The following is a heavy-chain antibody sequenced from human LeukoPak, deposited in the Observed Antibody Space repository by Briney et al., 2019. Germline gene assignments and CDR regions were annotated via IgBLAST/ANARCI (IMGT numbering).Heavy chain of an antibody. J-gene: IGHJ4*02. CDR1: GFTFSSYG. CDR3: ARGFLQLTPYYFDY. Sequence: GGSLRLSCAASGFTFSSYGMHWVRQAPGKGLEWVAVISYDGSNKYYADSVKGRFTISRDNSKNTVSLQMDSLRVDDTAVYFCARGFLQLTPYYFDYWGQGTLVTVSS. D-gene: IGHD1-1*01. V-gene: IGHV3-30*03. CDR2: ISYDGSNK.